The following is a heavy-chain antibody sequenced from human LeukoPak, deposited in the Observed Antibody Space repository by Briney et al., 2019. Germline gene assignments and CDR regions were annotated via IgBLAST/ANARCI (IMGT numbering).Heavy chain of an antibody. CDR1: GYTFTSYY. CDR3: ARAGRITMVRGVMPYNWFDP. CDR2: INPSGGST. V-gene: IGHV1-46*01. D-gene: IGHD3-10*01. J-gene: IGHJ5*02. Sequence: ASVKVSCKASGYTFTSYYMHWVRQAPGQGLEWMGIINPSGGSTSYAQKFQGRVTMTRDTSTSTVYMELSSLGSEDTAVYYCARAGRITMVRGVMPYNWFDPWGQGTLVTVSS.